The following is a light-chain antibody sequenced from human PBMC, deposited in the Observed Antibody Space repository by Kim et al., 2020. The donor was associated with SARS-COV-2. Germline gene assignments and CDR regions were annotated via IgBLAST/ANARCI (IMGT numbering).Light chain of an antibody. Sequence: ELTQPPSASGTPGQSVTISCSGSSSNIGINTVNWYQQLPGTAPKPFIYSNNQRPSGVPERFSGSKSVTSASLAIGGLQSEDEAHYYCAAWDDSLNRVVFGGGTQLTVL. J-gene: IGLJ2*01. CDR2: SNN. CDR1: SSNIGINT. CDR3: AAWDDSLNRVV. V-gene: IGLV1-44*01.